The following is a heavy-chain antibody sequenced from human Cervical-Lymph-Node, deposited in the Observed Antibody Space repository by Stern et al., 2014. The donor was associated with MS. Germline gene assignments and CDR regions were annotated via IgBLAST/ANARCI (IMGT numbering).Heavy chain of an antibody. V-gene: IGHV1-69*01. CDR1: GGTFSTSV. D-gene: IGHD3-16*01. Sequence: VHLVESGAEMRKPGSSVRVSCKASGGTFSTSVISWLRQAPGQGLEWMGGISPMFGRANYAQKFQGSVTITADESTSTVYMGLTSLRSEDTGDYYCARERDNSYAFDSWGQGTLLTVSS. CDR3: ARERDNSYAFDS. J-gene: IGHJ4*02. CDR2: ISPMFGRA.